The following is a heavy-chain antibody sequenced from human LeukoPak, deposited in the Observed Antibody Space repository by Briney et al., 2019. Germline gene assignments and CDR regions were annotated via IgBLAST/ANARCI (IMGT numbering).Heavy chain of an antibody. D-gene: IGHD2-21*02. Sequence: GGSLRLSCVVSGFTFSNYDMHWVRQAPGKGLEWVAAISKDGNNKYYADSVKGRFTISRDNYKNTLYLQMSDLTDEDTAVYYCAKRGGMVTVDWPALYIWGQGTLVTASS. CDR1: GFTFSNYD. CDR2: ISKDGNNK. CDR3: AKRGGMVTVDWPALYI. J-gene: IGHJ3*02. V-gene: IGHV3-30*18.